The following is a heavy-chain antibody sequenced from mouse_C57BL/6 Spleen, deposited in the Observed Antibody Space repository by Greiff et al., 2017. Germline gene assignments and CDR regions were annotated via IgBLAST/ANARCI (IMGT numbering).Heavy chain of an antibody. J-gene: IGHJ4*01. V-gene: IGHV2-5*01. Sequence: VQGVESGPGLVQPSQSLSITCTVSGFSLTSYGVHWVRQSPGKGLEWLGVIWRGGSTDYNAAFMSRLSITKDNSKSQVFFKMNSLQADDTAIYYCAKDYGSSYAMDYWGQGTSVTVSS. CDR1: GFSLTSYG. CDR2: IWRGGST. D-gene: IGHD1-1*01. CDR3: AKDYGSSYAMDY.